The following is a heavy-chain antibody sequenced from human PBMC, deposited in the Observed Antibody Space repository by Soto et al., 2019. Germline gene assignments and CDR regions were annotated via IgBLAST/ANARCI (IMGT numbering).Heavy chain of an antibody. CDR2: INAGNGNT. Sequence: ASVKVSCKASGYTFTSYAMHWVRQAPGQRLEWMGWINAGNGNTKYSQKFQGRVTITRDTSASTAYMELSSLRSEDTAVYYCARDTARVAAAGMWFDPWGQGTLVTVSS. V-gene: IGHV1-3*01. D-gene: IGHD6-13*01. CDR3: ARDTARVAAAGMWFDP. CDR1: GYTFTSYA. J-gene: IGHJ5*02.